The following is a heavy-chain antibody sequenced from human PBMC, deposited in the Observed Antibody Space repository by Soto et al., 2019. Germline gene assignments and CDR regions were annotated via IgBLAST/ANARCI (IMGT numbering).Heavy chain of an antibody. CDR1: GFTFSSYA. CDR3: AKSPAGAVWGGYFDY. J-gene: IGHJ4*02. Sequence: VGSLRLSCAASGFTFSSYAMSWVRQAPGKGLEWVSAISGSGGSTYYADSVKGRFTISRDNSKNTLYLQMNSLRAEDTAVYYCAKSPAGAVWGGYFDYWGQRTLVTVSS. D-gene: IGHD3-16*01. V-gene: IGHV3-23*01. CDR2: ISGSGGST.